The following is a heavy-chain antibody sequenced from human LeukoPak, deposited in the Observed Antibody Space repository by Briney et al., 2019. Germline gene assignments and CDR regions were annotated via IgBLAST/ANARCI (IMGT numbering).Heavy chain of an antibody. CDR3: AREDYYDSSGRHSDY. J-gene: IGHJ4*02. Sequence: GGSLRLSCAASGFTFSSYGMHWVRQAPGKGLEWVAVIWYDGSNKYYADSVKGRFTISRDNSKNTLYLQMNSLRAEDTAVYYCAREDYYDSSGRHSDYWGQGTLVTVSS. V-gene: IGHV3-33*01. CDR2: IWYDGSNK. CDR1: GFTFSSYG. D-gene: IGHD3-22*01.